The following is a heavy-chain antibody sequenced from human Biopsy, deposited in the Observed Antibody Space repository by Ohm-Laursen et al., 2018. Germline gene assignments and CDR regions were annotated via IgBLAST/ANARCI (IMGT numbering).Heavy chain of an antibody. J-gene: IGHJ5*02. CDR3: ARDLYDFCGGCPFDP. D-gene: IGHD3-3*01. CDR1: GFTFSGHA. Sequence: SLRLSYAASGFTFSGHAMSWVRQAPGKGLECVSIINGGGGSTWYSDPVKGRFTISRDNSKNTLYLQMNSLRAEDTAMYYCARDLYDFCGGCPFDPWGQGTLVTVSP. CDR2: INGGGGST. V-gene: IGHV3-23*01.